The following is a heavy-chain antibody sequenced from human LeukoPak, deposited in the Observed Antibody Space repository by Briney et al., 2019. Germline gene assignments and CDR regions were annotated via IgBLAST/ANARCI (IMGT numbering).Heavy chain of an antibody. CDR3: ARVGPQKTTAFDY. CDR1: GGSFSGYY. V-gene: IGHV4-34*01. J-gene: IGHJ4*02. Sequence: SETLSLTCAVYGGSFSGYYWGWIRQPPGKGLEWIGEINHSGSTNCNPSLKSRVTISVDTSKNQFSLKLSSVTAADTAVYYCARVGPQKTTAFDYWGQGTLVTVSS. D-gene: IGHD4-17*01. CDR2: INHSGST.